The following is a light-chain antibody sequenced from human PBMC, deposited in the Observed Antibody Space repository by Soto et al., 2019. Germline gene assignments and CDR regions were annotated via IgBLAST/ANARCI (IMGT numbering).Light chain of an antibody. J-gene: IGLJ1*01. CDR3: SSYTSSSTEV. Sequence: QSVLTQPASVSGALGQSLTISCTGTSSDVGGYNYVSWYQQHPGKAPKLMIDDVSNRPSGVSNRFSGSKSGNTASLTISGLQAEDEADYYCSSYTSSSTEVFGTGTKVTVL. V-gene: IGLV2-14*01. CDR2: DVS. CDR1: SSDVGGYNY.